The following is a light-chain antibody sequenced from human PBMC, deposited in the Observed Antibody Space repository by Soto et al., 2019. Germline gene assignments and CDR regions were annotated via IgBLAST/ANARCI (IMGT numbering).Light chain of an antibody. V-gene: IGKV3-15*01. CDR2: AAS. J-gene: IGKJ4*01. CDR1: QSVNRN. Sequence: EIVMAQSPVTLSVSPGESATLSCRASQSVNRNVAWYQQKPGQLPRLLIYAASTRAVGLPARFSGSGSGTAFTLTISPLQYEDFAVYYCQQYEKWPPLTFGGGTKVDIK. CDR3: QQYEKWPPLT.